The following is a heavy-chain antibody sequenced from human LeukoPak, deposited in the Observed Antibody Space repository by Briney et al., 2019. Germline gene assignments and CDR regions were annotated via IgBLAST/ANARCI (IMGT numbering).Heavy chain of an antibody. CDR2: ISGSGGST. V-gene: IGHV3-23*01. CDR3: AKDSGYCDTTTCRLAN. D-gene: IGHD2-2*01. CDR1: GFTFHDYS. J-gene: IGHJ4*02. Sequence: GGSLRLSCAASGFTFHDYSIHWVRQVPGKGLEWVSAISGSGGSTYYADSVKGRFTISRDNSKNTLYLQMNSLRVEDTALYYCAKDSGYCDTTTCRLANWGQGTLVTVSS.